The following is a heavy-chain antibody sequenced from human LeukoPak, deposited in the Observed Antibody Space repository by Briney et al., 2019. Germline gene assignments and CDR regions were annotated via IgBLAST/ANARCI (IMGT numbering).Heavy chain of an antibody. CDR3: VKGAGSRTYYFDY. CDR1: GFTFSSYA. CDR2: ISSNGGST. V-gene: IGHV3-64D*06. D-gene: IGHD3-10*01. J-gene: IGHJ4*02. Sequence: HPGGSLRLSCSASGFTFSSYAMHWVRQAPGKGLEYVSAISSNGGSTYYADSVKGRFTISRDNSKNTLYLQMSSLRAEDKAVYYCVKGAGSRTYYFDYWGQGTLVTVSS.